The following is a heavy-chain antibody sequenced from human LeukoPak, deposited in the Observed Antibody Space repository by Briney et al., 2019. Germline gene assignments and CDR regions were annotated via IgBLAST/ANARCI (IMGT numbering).Heavy chain of an antibody. CDR1: GFTFSSYA. V-gene: IGHV3-30-3*01. CDR3: ARGGDIVVVPAAMGDFDY. D-gene: IGHD2-2*01. CDR2: ISYDGSNK. Sequence: GGSLRLSCAASGFTFSSYAMHWVRQAPGKGLEWVAVISYDGSNKYYADSVKGRFTISRDNSKNTLYLQMNSLRAEDTAVYYCARGGDIVVVPAAMGDFDYWGQGTLVTVSS. J-gene: IGHJ4*02.